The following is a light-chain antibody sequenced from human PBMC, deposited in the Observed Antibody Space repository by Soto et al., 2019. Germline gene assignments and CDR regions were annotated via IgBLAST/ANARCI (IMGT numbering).Light chain of an antibody. V-gene: IGLV2-11*01. Sequence: QPVLTQPRSVSGSPGQSVTISCTGTSSDVGGYNYVSWYQQHPGKAPKLMIYDVSKRPSGVPDRFSGSKSGNTASLTISGLQAEDEADYYCSSYAGSYTVVFGGGTKLTVL. J-gene: IGLJ2*01. CDR3: SSYAGSYTVV. CDR2: DVS. CDR1: SSDVGGYNY.